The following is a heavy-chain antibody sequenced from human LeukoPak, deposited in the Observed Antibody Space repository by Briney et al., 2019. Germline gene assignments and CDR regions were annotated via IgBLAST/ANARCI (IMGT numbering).Heavy chain of an antibody. Sequence: GGSLRLSCAASGFTVSSNYMSWVRQAPGKGLEWVPVIYSGGSTYYADSVKGRFTISRDNSKNTLYLQMNSLRAEDTAVYYCLYSSSSLVDYWGQGTLVTVSS. J-gene: IGHJ4*02. CDR2: IYSGGST. CDR1: GFTVSSNY. V-gene: IGHV3-66*01. D-gene: IGHD6-6*01. CDR3: LYSSSSLVDY.